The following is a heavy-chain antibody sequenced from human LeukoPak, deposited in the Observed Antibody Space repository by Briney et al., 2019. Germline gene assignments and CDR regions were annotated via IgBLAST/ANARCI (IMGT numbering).Heavy chain of an antibody. D-gene: IGHD3-22*01. CDR3: ARYDNRAYYAFDV. CDR2: IYYNGNV. CDR1: GYSISSSHW. Sequence: SDTLSLTCGVSGYSISSSHWWGWIRQPPGKGLEYIGYIYYNGNVYYNPSLRSRVTMSVDTSKNQFSLKLSSVTAVDSAVYYCARYDNRAYYAFDVWGQGTMVTVSS. J-gene: IGHJ3*01. V-gene: IGHV4-28*05.